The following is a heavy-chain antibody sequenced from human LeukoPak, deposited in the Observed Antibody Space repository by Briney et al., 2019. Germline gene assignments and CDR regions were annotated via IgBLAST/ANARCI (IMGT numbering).Heavy chain of an antibody. D-gene: IGHD1-26*01. Sequence: GGSLRLSCAASGFTFRTYWMSWIRQAPGKEPEWVADINQDGSEEYYLQSVRGRFTVSRDNAQNAVFLQMTNLRADDTAVYYCARWKMELGRNAFDFWGQGTVVTVSS. CDR3: ARWKMELGRNAFDF. CDR1: GFTFRTYW. CDR2: INQDGSEE. V-gene: IGHV3-7*01. J-gene: IGHJ3*01.